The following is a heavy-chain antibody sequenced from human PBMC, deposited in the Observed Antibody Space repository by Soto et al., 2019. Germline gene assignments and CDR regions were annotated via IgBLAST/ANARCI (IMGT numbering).Heavy chain of an antibody. J-gene: IGHJ6*02. CDR1: GGSISSSSYY. CDR3: ARDRMSSWYGGYYYYGMDV. Sequence: PSETLSLTCTVSGGSISSSSYYWGWIRQPPGKGLEWIGSIYYSGSTYYNPSLKSRVTISVDTSKNQFSLKLSSVTAADTAVYYCARDRMSSWYGGYYYYGMDVWGQGTTVTVSS. CDR2: IYYSGST. V-gene: IGHV4-39*02. D-gene: IGHD6-13*01.